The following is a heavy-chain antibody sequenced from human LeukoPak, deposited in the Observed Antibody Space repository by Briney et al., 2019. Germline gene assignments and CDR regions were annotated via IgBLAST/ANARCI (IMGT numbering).Heavy chain of an antibody. CDR3: AKDFRYCGGNCYLYNWFDP. J-gene: IGHJ5*02. CDR1: GFTVSNNY. Sequence: GGSLRLSCAASGFTVSNNYMSWVRQAPGKGLEWVSVIYSGGSTYYADSVKGRFTISRNNSKNTVDLQMNSLRAEDTAVYFCAKDFRYCGGNCYLYNWFDPWGQGTLVTVSS. CDR2: IYSGGST. V-gene: IGHV3-66*01. D-gene: IGHD2-21*02.